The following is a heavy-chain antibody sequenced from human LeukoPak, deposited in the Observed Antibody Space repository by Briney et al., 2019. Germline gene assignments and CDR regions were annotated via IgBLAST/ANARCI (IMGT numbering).Heavy chain of an antibody. J-gene: IGHJ4*02. CDR1: GFNVSSNH. Sequence: GGSLRLSCAASGFNVSSNHMSWVRQAPGKGLEWVSLIYISSSTYYSDSVRGRLTISRDNSKNTLYLQMNSLRADDTAVYYCSKPARTDYADYWGQGTLVTVSS. CDR2: IYISSST. D-gene: IGHD1-14*01. V-gene: IGHV3-53*01. CDR3: SKPARTDYADY.